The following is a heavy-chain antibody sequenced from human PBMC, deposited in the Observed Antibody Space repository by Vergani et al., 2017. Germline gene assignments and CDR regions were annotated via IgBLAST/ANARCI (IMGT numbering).Heavy chain of an antibody. CDR3: AKSDKRGVAIIEYCFDH. CDR1: GFKFDEYA. J-gene: IGHJ4*01. V-gene: IGHV3-9*01. Sequence: EVELEEFGGGLAQPGMSLRLSCAASGFKFDEYAMHWVRQAPGKGLEWVAGISWNSNSEDYADSVEGRFTISRDNAKNSVFLQMSSLTSEDTAVYYCAKSDKRGVAIIEYCFDHWGHGSLVTVSS. D-gene: IGHD3-3*01. CDR2: ISWNSNSE.